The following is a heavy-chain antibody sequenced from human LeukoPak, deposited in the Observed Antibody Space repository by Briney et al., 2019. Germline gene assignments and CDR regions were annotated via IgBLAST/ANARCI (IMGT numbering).Heavy chain of an antibody. CDR3: ATDTLRFRMDV. V-gene: IGHV3-48*03. D-gene: IGHD3-3*01. CDR1: GFTFSSYE. CDR2: ISSSGSTI. J-gene: IGHJ6*04. Sequence: GGSLRLSCAASGFTFSSYEMNWVRQAPGKGLEWVSYISSSGSTIYYADSVKGRFTISRDNSKNSLFLQMNSLGVEDTAVYYCATDTLRFRMDVWGNGTTVTVSS.